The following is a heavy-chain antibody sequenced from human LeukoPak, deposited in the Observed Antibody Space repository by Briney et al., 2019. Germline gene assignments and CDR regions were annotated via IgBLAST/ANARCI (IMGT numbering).Heavy chain of an antibody. CDR2: ISWNSGSI. J-gene: IGHJ5*02. CDR3: AKAPFTVTMGYNWFDP. V-gene: IGHV3-9*01. D-gene: IGHD4-11*01. Sequence: GRSLRLSCAASGFTFDDYAMHWVRQAPGKGLEWVSGISWNSGSIGYADSAKGRFTISRDNAKNSLYLQMNSLRAEDTALYYCAKAPFTVTMGYNWFDPWGQGTLVTVSS. CDR1: GFTFDDYA.